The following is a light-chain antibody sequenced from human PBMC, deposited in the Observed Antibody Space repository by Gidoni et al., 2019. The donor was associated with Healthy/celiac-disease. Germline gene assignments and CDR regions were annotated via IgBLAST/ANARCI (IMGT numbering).Light chain of an antibody. V-gene: IGLV3-10*01. Sequence: SYELTQPPSVSVSPGQTARITCSGDALTKKYAYWYQQKSGQAPVMVIYEDDKRPSGIPERFSGSSSGTVATLTISGAQVEDEADYYCYSTDSSGNHRVFGGGTKLTVL. CDR3: YSTDSSGNHRV. J-gene: IGLJ2*01. CDR2: EDD. CDR1: ALTKKY.